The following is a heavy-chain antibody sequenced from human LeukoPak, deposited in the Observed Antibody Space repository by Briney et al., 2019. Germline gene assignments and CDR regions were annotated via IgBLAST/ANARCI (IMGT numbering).Heavy chain of an antibody. D-gene: IGHD3-22*01. V-gene: IGHV1-46*01. J-gene: IGHJ4*02. CDR2: INPSGGST. CDR3: ARDSIYDSSGYEIANFDY. Sequence: ASVKVSCKASGYTFTSYYMHWVRQAPGQGLEWMGVINPSGGSTSYAQKFQGRVTMTRDTSTSTAYMELSSLRSEDTAVYYCARDSIYDSSGYEIANFDYWGQGTLVTVSS. CDR1: GYTFTSYY.